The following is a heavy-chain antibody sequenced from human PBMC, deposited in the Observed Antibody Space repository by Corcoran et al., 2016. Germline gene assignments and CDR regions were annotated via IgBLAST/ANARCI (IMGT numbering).Heavy chain of an antibody. CDR3: ARDRGGQWPDY. CDR1: GYSISSGYY. Sequence: QVQLQESGPGLVKPSETLSLTCTVSGYSISSGYYWGWIRQPPGKGLEWIGSIYHSGSTYYNPSLKSRVTISVDTSKNQFSLKLSSVTAADTAVYYCARDRGGQWPDYWGQGTLVTVSS. J-gene: IGHJ4*02. V-gene: IGHV4-38-2*02. CDR2: IYHSGST. D-gene: IGHD6-19*01.